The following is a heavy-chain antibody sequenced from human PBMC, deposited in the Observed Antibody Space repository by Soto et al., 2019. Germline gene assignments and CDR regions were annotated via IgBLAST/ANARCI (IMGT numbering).Heavy chain of an antibody. CDR1: GDSISTVDYF. Sequence: SSETLSLTCSVSGDSISTVDYFWAWIRQPPGQALEYIGYIYKSATTYYNPSFAGRVAISLDTSKSHFSLNVTSVTAADTAVYFCARGRYCLTGRCFPNWFDSWGQGTLVTVSS. CDR3: ARGRYCLTGRCFPNWFDS. D-gene: IGHD2-15*01. J-gene: IGHJ5*01. V-gene: IGHV4-30-4*01. CDR2: IYKSATT.